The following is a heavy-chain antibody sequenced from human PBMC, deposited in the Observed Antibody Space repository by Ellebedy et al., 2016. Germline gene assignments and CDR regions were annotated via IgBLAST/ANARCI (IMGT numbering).Heavy chain of an antibody. CDR3: ARENKRGPAAMRGYYYYGMDV. J-gene: IGHJ6*02. CDR2: INAGNGNT. V-gene: IGHV1-3*01. Sequence: ASVKVSCKASGYTFTSYAMHWVRQAPGQRLEWMGWINAGNGNTKYSQKFQGRVTITRDTSASTAYMELSSLRSEDTAVYYCARENKRGPAAMRGYYYYGMDVWGQGTTVTVSS. CDR1: GYTFTSYA. D-gene: IGHD2-2*01.